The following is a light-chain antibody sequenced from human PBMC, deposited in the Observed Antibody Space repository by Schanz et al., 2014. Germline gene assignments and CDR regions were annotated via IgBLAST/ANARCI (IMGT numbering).Light chain of an antibody. Sequence: EIVLTQSPGTLSLSPGERATLSCRASQSVSSSYLAWYQQKPGQAPRLLIHGVSSRATGIPDRFSGSGSGTDFTLTISRLEPEDFAVYYCQLYGPSSFTFGPGTKVDIK. CDR2: GVS. J-gene: IGKJ3*01. CDR1: QSVSSSY. V-gene: IGKV3-20*01. CDR3: QLYGPSSFT.